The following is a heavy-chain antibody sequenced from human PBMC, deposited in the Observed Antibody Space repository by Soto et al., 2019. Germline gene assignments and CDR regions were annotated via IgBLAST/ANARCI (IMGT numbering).Heavy chain of an antibody. CDR3: ARESASLSYSSYALGV. V-gene: IGHV3-30*03. J-gene: IGHJ6*02. D-gene: IGHD6-6*01. CDR1: GFTFGSYG. Sequence: GGSLRLSCAASGFTFGSYGMHWVRQAPGKGLEWVTLISHDGRIAYYAESVKGRFTFSRDNSKNTLYLQMNRLRAEDTAVYYCARESASLSYSSYALGVWGQGTTVTVSS. CDR2: ISHDGRIA.